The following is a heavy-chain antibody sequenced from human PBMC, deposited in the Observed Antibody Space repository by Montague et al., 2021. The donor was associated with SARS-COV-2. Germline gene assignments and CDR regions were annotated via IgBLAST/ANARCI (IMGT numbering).Heavy chain of an antibody. J-gene: IGHJ2*01. D-gene: IGHD4-23*01. V-gene: IGHV3-23*01. CDR2: ISGSGGST. CDR3: AKVYLVTVVTPVGFPVDWYFDL. Sequence: SLRLSCAASGFTFSTYAMSWVRQVPGKGLEWVSTISGSGGSTYYADSVKGRFTISRDNSKNTLYLQMTSLRAEDTTVYYCAKVYLVTVVTPVGFPVDWYFDLWGRGTLVTVSS. CDR1: GFTFSTYA.